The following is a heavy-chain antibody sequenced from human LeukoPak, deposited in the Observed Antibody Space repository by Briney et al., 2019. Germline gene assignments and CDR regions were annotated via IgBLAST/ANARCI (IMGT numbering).Heavy chain of an antibody. J-gene: IGHJ4*02. Sequence: GGSLRLTCTASGFTFGDYAVSWVRQAPGKGLEWVGFIRSKAYGGTTEYAASVKGRFTISRDDSKSIAYLQLNSLKTEDTAVYYCARFVPYFDYWGQGTLVTVSS. V-gene: IGHV3-49*04. D-gene: IGHD3-10*01. CDR2: IRSKAYGGTT. CDR1: GFTFGDYA. CDR3: ARFVPYFDY.